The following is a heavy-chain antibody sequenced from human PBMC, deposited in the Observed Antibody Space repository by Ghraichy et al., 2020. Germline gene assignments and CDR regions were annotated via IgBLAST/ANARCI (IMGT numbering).Heavy chain of an antibody. V-gene: IGHV3-21*01. D-gene: IGHD3-10*01. CDR2: ISSSSSYI. CDR1: GFTFSSYS. Sequence: RGSLRLSCAASGFTFSSYSMNWVRQAPGKGLEWVSSISSSSSYIYYADSVKGRFTISRDNAKNSLYLQLNSLRAEDTAVYYCARDLDYYGSGSDYRNVFYYYYGMDVWGQGTTVTVSS. CDR3: ARDLDYYGSGSDYRNVFYYYYGMDV. J-gene: IGHJ6*02.